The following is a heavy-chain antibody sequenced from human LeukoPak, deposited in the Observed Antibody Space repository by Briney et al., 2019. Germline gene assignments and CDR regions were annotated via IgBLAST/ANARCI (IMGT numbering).Heavy chain of an antibody. D-gene: IGHD2-2*01. J-gene: IGHJ6*02. Sequence: SETLSLTCTVSGGSISSHYWSWIRQPPGKGLEWIGYIYYSWSTNYNPSLKSRVTISVDTSKNQFSLKLSSVTAADTAAYYCARERRYCSSTSCRVMDVWGQGTTVTVYS. V-gene: IGHV4-59*11. CDR3: ARERRYCSSTSCRVMDV. CDR2: IYYSWST. CDR1: GGSISSHY.